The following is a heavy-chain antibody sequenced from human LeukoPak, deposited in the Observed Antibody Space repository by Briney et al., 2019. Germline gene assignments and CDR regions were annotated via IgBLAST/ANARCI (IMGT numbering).Heavy chain of an antibody. CDR1: DFSFITYA. J-gene: IGHJ6*03. CDR2: ISGGGDAT. CDR3: ARGARDYMDV. V-gene: IGHV3-23*01. Sequence: GGSLRLSCAASDFSFITYAMSWVRQAPGKGLEWVSTISGGGDATYYADSVKGRFTISRDNSKNTLYLQMNSLRVEDTAVYYCARGARDYMDVWGKGTTVTISS. D-gene: IGHD4/OR15-4a*01.